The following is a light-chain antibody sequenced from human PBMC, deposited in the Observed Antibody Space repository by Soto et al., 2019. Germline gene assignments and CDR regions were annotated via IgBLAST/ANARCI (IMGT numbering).Light chain of an antibody. CDR3: NSYTITSARL. CDR1: SSDVGAYNF. V-gene: IGLV2-14*01. J-gene: IGLJ1*01. CDR2: EVT. Sequence: QSALTQPASVYGSPGQSITISCTGTSSDVGAYNFGSWYQHRPGRAPKLIIYEVTNRPSGVSNRFSGSKSGNTASLRISDLQSEDEADYYCNSYTITSARLFGTGTKVTVL.